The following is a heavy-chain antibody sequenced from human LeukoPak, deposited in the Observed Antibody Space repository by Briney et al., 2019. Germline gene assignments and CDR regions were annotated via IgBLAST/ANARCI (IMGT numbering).Heavy chain of an antibody. V-gene: IGHV3-74*01. D-gene: IGHD1-26*01. CDR3: TRDLVGATSDF. Sequence: GGSLRLSCAASGFIFGDYWMHWVRQVPGKGLVWVSRINVDDSVIDYADSVKGRFTVSRDNAKHTAYLEMNNLRADDTAVYYCTRDLVGATSDFWGPGTLVIVSS. CDR1: GFIFGDYW. CDR2: INVDDSVI. J-gene: IGHJ4*02.